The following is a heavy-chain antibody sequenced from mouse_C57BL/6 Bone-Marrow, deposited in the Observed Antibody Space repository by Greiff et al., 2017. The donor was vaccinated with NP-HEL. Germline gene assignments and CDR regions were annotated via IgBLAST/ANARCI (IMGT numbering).Heavy chain of an antibody. CDR3: ARTYDYDDFDY. D-gene: IGHD2-4*01. Sequence: VLFLQSGPVLVQPGTSVKISCTASGYTFTDYYMTWVQPIPGTSLEWIGDINSYIGGTCYNQKVKGKATLTVDKSSSTAYMELNSLTSEDSAVYYCARTYDYDDFDYWGQGTTLTVSS. V-gene: IGHV1-19*01. CDR1: GYTFTDYY. CDR2: INSYIGGT. J-gene: IGHJ2*01.